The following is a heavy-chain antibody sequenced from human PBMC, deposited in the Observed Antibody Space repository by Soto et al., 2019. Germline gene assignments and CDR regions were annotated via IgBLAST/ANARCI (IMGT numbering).Heavy chain of an antibody. CDR2: ISSSSSYI. CDR1: GFTFSSYS. J-gene: IGHJ6*02. V-gene: IGHV3-21*01. CDR3: AREGSGAATGYGMDV. Sequence: EVQLVESGGGLVKPGGSLRLSCAASGFTFSSYSMNWVRQAPGKGLEWVSSISSSSSYIYYADSVKGRFTISRDNAKNSLYLQMNSLRAEDTAVYYCAREGSGAATGYGMDVWGQGTTVTVSS. D-gene: IGHD6-13*01.